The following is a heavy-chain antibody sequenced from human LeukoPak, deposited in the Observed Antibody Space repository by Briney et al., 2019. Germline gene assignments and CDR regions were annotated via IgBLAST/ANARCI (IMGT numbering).Heavy chain of an antibody. J-gene: IGHJ4*02. CDR1: GLTVSSNH. CDR3: ARLRRGY. V-gene: IGHV3-53*01. Sequence: GGSLRLSCAASGLTVSSNHTSWVRQAPGKGLEWVSLIKSDGTTEYADSVKGRFTISRDNSKNTLFLQMNSLRVEDTAVYYCARLRRGYWGRGTPVTVSS. CDR2: IKSDGTT.